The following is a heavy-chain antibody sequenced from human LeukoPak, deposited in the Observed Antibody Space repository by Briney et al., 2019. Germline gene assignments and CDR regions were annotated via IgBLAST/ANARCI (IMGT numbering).Heavy chain of an antibody. J-gene: IGHJ4*02. CDR3: AKESLRVVPSATFDY. V-gene: IGHV3-23*01. CDR2: ISGGGGST. Sequence: GGSLRLSCAASGFTFSSYAMTWVRHSSGKGLDWVSAISGGGGSTYYADSVKGRFTISRDNSKNTLYLQMHSLRAEDTAVYYCAKESLRVVPSATFDYWGQGTLVTVSS. CDR1: GFTFSSYA. D-gene: IGHD2-2*01.